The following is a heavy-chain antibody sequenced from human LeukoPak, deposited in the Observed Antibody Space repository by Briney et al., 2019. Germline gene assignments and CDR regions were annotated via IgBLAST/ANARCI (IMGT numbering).Heavy chain of an antibody. CDR3: ATGYGDDYYYYYMDV. CDR2: ISAYNGNT. J-gene: IGHJ6*03. V-gene: IGHV1-18*01. CDR1: GYTFTSYG. D-gene: IGHD4-17*01. Sequence: ASVKVSCKASGYTFTSYGISWVRQAPGQGLEWMGWISAYNGNTNYAQNLQGRVTMTTDTSTSTAYMELSSLRSEDTAVYYCATGYGDDYYYYYMDVWGKGTTVTVSS.